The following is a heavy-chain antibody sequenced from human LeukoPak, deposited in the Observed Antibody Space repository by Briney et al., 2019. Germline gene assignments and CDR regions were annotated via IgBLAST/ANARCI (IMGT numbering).Heavy chain of an antibody. CDR3: AKVWYGDYEMYFDY. Sequence: GGSLRLSCAASGFTFSWFSMNWVRHVPGKGLEWISLISASGDATHYADFVKGRFTISRDNSKNTLYLQINSLRAEDTAVYYCAKVWYGDYEMYFDYWGQGTLVTVSS. CDR1: GFTFSWFS. D-gene: IGHD4-17*01. V-gene: IGHV3-23*01. J-gene: IGHJ4*02. CDR2: ISASGDAT.